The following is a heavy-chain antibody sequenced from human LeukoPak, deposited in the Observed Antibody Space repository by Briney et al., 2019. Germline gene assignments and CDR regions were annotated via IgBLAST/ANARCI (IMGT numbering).Heavy chain of an antibody. CDR1: GYTFTNYW. V-gene: IGHV5-51*01. J-gene: IGHJ5*02. CDR3: ARLSSAFDNWLDP. CDR2: IYPGDSDT. Sequence: GESLKISCRGSGYTFTNYWIGWVRQMSGKGLEWMGIIYPGDSDTRYSPSFQGQVTISADKSIDTAYLQWSSLKASDTAMYFCARLSSAFDNWLDPWGQGTLVTVSS.